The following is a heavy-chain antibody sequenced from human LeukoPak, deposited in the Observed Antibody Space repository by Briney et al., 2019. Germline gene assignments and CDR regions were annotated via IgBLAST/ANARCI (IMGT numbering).Heavy chain of an antibody. CDR1: GFTFSSYG. V-gene: IGHV3-33*06. D-gene: IGHD4-17*01. CDR2: IWYDGSNK. J-gene: IGHJ4*02. Sequence: PGGSLRLSCAASGFTFSSYGMHWVRQAPGKGLEWVAVIWYDGSNKYYADSVKGRFTISRDNSKNTLYLQMNSLRAEDTAVYYCAKARSSTVTTSFDYWGQGTLVTVSS. CDR3: AKARSSTVTTSFDY.